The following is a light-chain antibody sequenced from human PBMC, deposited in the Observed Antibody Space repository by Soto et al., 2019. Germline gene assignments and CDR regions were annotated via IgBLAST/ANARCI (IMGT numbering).Light chain of an antibody. V-gene: IGLV4-69*01. CDR2: VNSDGSH. J-gene: IGLJ3*02. Sequence: QPVLTQSPSASASLGASVKLTCTLNSGHGTYAIAWHQQLPEKGPRYLMKVNSDGSHSKGDGIPDRFSGSSSGAERHLTISSLQSEDEADYYCQTWGTGIEVFGGGTKLTVL. CDR3: QTWGTGIEV. CDR1: SGHGTYA.